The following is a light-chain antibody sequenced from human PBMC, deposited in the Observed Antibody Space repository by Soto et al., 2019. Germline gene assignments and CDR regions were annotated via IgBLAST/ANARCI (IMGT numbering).Light chain of an antibody. CDR3: QQYGSSPLT. Sequence: QSPGTLSLSPGDRATLSCRASQSVSSSWLAWYQQKPGQAPRLLIYDASGRATGSPDRFSGSGSGTDFTLTISRLEPEDFAVYYCQQYGSSPLTFGQGPRLEIK. V-gene: IGKV3-20*01. J-gene: IGKJ5*01. CDR1: QSVSSSW. CDR2: DAS.